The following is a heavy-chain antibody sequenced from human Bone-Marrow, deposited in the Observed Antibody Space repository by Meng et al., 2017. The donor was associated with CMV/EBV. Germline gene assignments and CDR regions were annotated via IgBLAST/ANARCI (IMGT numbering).Heavy chain of an antibody. J-gene: IGHJ2*01. CDR2: ISYDGSNK. D-gene: IGHD6-13*01. Sequence: GESLKISCAASGFTFSSYAMHWVRQAPGKGLEWVAVISYDGSNKYYADSVKGRFTISRDNSKNTLYLQMNSLRAEDTAVYYCATGSWSSSWYFDLWVRGTLVTVSS. CDR1: GFTFSSYA. V-gene: IGHV3-30-3*01. CDR3: ATGSWSSSWYFDL.